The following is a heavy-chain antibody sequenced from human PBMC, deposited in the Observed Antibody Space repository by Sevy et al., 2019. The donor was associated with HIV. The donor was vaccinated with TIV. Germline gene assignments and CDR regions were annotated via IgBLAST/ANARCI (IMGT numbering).Heavy chain of an antibody. V-gene: IGHV1-46*01. CDR2: INPSGGST. CDR1: GYTFTSYY. J-gene: IGHJ4*02. Sequence: ASVKVSCKASGYTFTSYYMHWVRQAPGQGLEWMGIINPSGGSTSYAQKFQGRVTMTRDTSTSTVYMELSSLRSEDTAVYYCARDMVRGSPVAYTFDYWGRGTLVTVSS. D-gene: IGHD2-21*01. CDR3: ARDMVRGSPVAYTFDY.